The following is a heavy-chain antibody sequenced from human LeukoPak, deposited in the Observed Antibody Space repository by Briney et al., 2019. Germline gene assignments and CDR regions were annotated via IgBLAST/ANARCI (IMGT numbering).Heavy chain of an antibody. CDR1: GGSFSGYY. CDR2: INHSGST. Sequence: SETLSLTCAVYGGSFSGYYWSWIRQPPGKGLEWIGEINHSGSTSYNPSLKSRVTISVDTSKNQFSLKLSSVTAADTAVYYCARDPGGGSGYDYYYYYMDVWGKGTTVTVSS. V-gene: IGHV4-34*01. D-gene: IGHD5-12*01. CDR3: ARDPGGGSGYDYYYYYMDV. J-gene: IGHJ6*03.